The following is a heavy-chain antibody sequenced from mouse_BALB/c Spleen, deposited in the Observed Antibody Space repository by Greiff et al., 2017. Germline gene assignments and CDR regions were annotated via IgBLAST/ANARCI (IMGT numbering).Heavy chain of an antibody. Sequence: EVQLVESGAELVKPGASVKLSCTASGFNIKDTYMHWVKQRPEQGLEWIGRIDPANGNTKYDPKFQGKATITADTSSNTAYLQLSSLTSEDTAVYYCARDYYGSSWGQGTLVTVSA. CDR1: GFNIKDTY. J-gene: IGHJ3*01. V-gene: IGHV14-3*02. CDR3: ARDYYGSS. D-gene: IGHD1-1*01. CDR2: IDPANGNT.